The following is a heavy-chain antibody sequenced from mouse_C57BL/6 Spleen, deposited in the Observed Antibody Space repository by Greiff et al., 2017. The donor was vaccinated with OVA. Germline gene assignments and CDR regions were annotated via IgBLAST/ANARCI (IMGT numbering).Heavy chain of an antibody. D-gene: IGHD1-1*01. Sequence: QVTLKESGPGILQPSQTLSLTCSFSGFSLSTFGMGVGWIRQPSGKGLEWLAHIWWDDDKYYNPALKSRLTISKDTSKNQVFLKIANVDTADTATYYCARFITTVVESYYAMDYWGQGTSVTVSS. J-gene: IGHJ4*01. V-gene: IGHV8-8*01. CDR3: ARFITTVVESYYAMDY. CDR1: GFSLSTFGMG. CDR2: IWWDDDK.